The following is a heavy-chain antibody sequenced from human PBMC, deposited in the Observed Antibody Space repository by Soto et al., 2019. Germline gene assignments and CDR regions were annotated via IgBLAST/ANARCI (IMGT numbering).Heavy chain of an antibody. D-gene: IGHD3-10*01. CDR3: ARDQEGDLLQKYYYYYGMDV. V-gene: IGHV3-21*01. J-gene: IGHJ6*02. CDR1: GFTFSSYS. CDR2: ISSSSSYI. Sequence: GGSLRLSCAASGFTFSSYSMNWVRQAPGKGLERVSSISSSSSYIYYADSVKGRFTISRDNAKNSLYLQMNSLRAEDTAVYYCARDQEGDLLQKYYYYYGMDVWGQGTTVTVSS.